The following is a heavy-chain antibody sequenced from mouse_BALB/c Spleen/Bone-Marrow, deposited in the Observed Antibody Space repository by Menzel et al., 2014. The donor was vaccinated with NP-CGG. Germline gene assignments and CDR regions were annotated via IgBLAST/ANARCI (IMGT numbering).Heavy chain of an antibody. CDR1: GYSFXSYY. V-gene: IGHV1S135*01. CDR3: ARAYDFLDY. Sequence: VQLQQSGPELMKPGASVKISYKASGYSFXSYYMHWVKQSHGKSLEWIGYIDPFNGGTSYNQKFKGKATLTVDKSSNTAYMHLSSLTSEDSAVYYCARAYDFLDYWGQGSTLTVSS. J-gene: IGHJ2*01. CDR2: IDPFNGGT. D-gene: IGHD2-4*01.